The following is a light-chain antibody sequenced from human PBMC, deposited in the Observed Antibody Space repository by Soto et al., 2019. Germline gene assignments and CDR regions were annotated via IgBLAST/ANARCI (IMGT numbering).Light chain of an antibody. V-gene: IGLV1-47*01. CDR3: AAWDDSPRGWV. Sequence: VLTQPPSVSGTPGQRVTISCSGSSSNIGSNYVYWYQQLPGTAPKLLIYRNNQRPSGVPDRFSGSKSGTSASLAISGLRSEDEADYYCAAWDDSPRGWVFGGGTKLTVL. CDR1: SSNIGSNY. J-gene: IGLJ3*02. CDR2: RNN.